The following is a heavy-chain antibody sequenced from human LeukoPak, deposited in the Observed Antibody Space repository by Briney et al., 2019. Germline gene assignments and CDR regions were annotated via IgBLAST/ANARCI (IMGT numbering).Heavy chain of an antibody. CDR3: ARFVEMATSIDY. CDR1: GFIFSSYA. V-gene: IGHV3-23*01. CDR2: ISNSDGST. J-gene: IGHJ4*02. Sequence: GGSLRLSCAASGFIFSSYAMSWVRQAPGKGLEWVSTISNSDGSTYYADSVKGRFSISRDNAENTLYLQMNSLRAEDTALYYCARFVEMATSIDYWGQGTLVTVSS. D-gene: IGHD5-24*01.